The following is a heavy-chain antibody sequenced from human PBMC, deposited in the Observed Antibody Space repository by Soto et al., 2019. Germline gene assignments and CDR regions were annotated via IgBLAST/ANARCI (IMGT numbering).Heavy chain of an antibody. V-gene: IGHV3-30*18. Sequence: SLRLSCAASGFTFSSNGMHWGRQAPGKGLEWVAVISYDGSNKYQADSVKGRFTISRDNSKNTLYLQMNSLRAEDTAVYYCAKDHGYSSFCVDYWGQGTLVTVSS. CDR1: GFTFSSNG. CDR2: ISYDGSNK. D-gene: IGHD6-19*01. CDR3: AKDHGYSSFCVDY. J-gene: IGHJ4*02.